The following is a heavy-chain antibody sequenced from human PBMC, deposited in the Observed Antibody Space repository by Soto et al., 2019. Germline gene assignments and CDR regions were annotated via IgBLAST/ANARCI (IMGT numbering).Heavy chain of an antibody. J-gene: IGHJ4*02. V-gene: IGHV3-30-3*01. CDR2: ISYDGSDK. CDR3: ARGTAPYISGWHNRHFDY. CDR1: GFTFSSYA. D-gene: IGHD6-19*01. Sequence: QVQLVESGGGVVQPGRSLRLSCAASGFTFSSYAMHWVRQAPGKGLEWVAVISYDGSDKYYADSVKGRFTISRDNSKNTLYLQMNRLRAEDTDLYYCARGTAPYISGWHNRHFDYWGQGTLVTVAS.